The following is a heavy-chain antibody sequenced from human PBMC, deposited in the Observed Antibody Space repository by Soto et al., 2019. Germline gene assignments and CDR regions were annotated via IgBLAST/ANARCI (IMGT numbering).Heavy chain of an antibody. V-gene: IGHV1-2*02. CDR3: ARAPYCSGGSCYSFWFDP. D-gene: IGHD2-15*01. Sequence: RASVKVSCKASGYTFTGYYMHWVRQAPGQGLEWMGWINPNSGGTNYAQKFQGRVTMTRDTSISTAYMELSRLRSDDTAVYYCARAPYCSGGSCYSFWFDPWGQGTLVTVSS. CDR2: INPNSGGT. CDR1: GYTFTGYY. J-gene: IGHJ5*02.